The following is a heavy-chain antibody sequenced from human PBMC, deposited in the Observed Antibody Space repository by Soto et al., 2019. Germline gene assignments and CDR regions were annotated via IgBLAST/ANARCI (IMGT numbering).Heavy chain of an antibody. J-gene: IGHJ4*02. Sequence: GESLKISCXGSGYSFTSYWIGWVRQMPGKGLEWMGIIYPGDSDTRYSPSFQGQVTISADKSISTAYLQWSSLKASDTAMYYCARGRRESLSAAASDYWGQGTLVTVSS. V-gene: IGHV5-51*01. CDR2: IYPGDSDT. CDR3: ARGRRESLSAAASDY. D-gene: IGHD6-13*01. CDR1: GYSFTSYW.